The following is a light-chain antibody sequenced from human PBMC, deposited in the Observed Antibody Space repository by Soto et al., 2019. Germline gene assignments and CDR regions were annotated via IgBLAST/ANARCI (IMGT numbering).Light chain of an antibody. V-gene: IGLV1-51*01. CDR2: DNN. CDR3: GTRDSSRIGYV. CDR1: NSNIGNNY. J-gene: IGLJ1*01. Sequence: SVLTQPPSVSAAPGQRVTISCSGSNSNIGNNYVSWYQQLPGTAPKLLIYDNNKRPSGIPDRFSGFKSGTSATLDITGLQTGDEADYYCGTRDSSRIGYVFGTGTKVTVL.